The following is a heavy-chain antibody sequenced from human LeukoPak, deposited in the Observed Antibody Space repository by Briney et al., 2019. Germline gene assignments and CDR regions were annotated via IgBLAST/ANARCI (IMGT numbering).Heavy chain of an antibody. V-gene: IGHV3-23*01. J-gene: IGHJ4*02. D-gene: IGHD6-13*01. Sequence: GGSLRLSCAASGFTVSSNYMSWVRQAPGKGLEWVSAISVIGAYTYYVDSVKGRFTISRDNSKNTLYLQMSSLRAEDTAVYYCAKSAAAAGVYYFDYWGQGTLVTVSS. CDR3: AKSAAAAGVYYFDY. CDR2: ISVIGAYT. CDR1: GFTVSSNY.